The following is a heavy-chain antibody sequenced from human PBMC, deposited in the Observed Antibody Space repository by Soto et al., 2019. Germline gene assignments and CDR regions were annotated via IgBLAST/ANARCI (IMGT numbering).Heavy chain of an antibody. Sequence: SETLSLTCTVSGGSISSYYWSWIRQPPGKGLEWIGYIYYSGSTNYNPSLQGRVTMTTDTSTSTAYMELRSLRSDDTAVYYCARAALDIVVGPDYYGMDVWGQGTTVTVSS. CDR1: GGSISSYY. V-gene: IGHV4-59*01. CDR2: IYYSGST. J-gene: IGHJ6*02. CDR3: ARAALDIVVGPDYYGMDV. D-gene: IGHD2-2*01.